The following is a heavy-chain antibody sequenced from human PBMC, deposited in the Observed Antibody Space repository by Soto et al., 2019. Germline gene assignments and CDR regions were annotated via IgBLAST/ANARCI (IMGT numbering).Heavy chain of an antibody. D-gene: IGHD2-15*01. J-gene: IGHJ5*02. CDR3: ARDSSYCSGGSCYYDWFDP. CDR1: GGTFSSYA. CDR2: IIPIFGTA. V-gene: IGHV1-69*13. Sequence: SVKVSCKASGGTFSSYAISWVRQAPGQGLEWMGGIIPIFGTANYAQKFQGRVTITADESTSTAYMELSSLRSEDTAVYYCARDSSYCSGGSCYYDWFDPWGQGTLVTVSS.